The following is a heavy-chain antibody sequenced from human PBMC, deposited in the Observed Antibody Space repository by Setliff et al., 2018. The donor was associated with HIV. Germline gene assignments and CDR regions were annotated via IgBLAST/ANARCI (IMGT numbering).Heavy chain of an antibody. J-gene: IGHJ5*02. CDR2: IIPMFSIP. V-gene: IGHV1-69*04. CDR3: ARVGRSVTGP. Sequence: SVKVSCKASGGPFSSYSITRVRQAPGQGLEWMGRIIPMFSIPNYSQRFQGRVTITADRSTNTVYMELSSLRSDDTAVYYCARVGRSVTGPWGQGTLVTVSS. CDR1: GGPFSSYS. D-gene: IGHD6-19*01.